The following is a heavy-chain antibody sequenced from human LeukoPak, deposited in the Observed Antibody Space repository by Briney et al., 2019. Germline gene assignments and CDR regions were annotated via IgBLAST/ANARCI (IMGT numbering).Heavy chain of an antibody. D-gene: IGHD3-3*01. Sequence: GGSLRLSCAASEFTFSTYSMNWVRQAPGKGLEWVTSISSSSSYIYYADSVKGRFTISRDNAKNSLFLQMNSLRAEDTAVYYCARTSDDFWSGYPNWFDPWGQGTLVTVSS. CDR2: ISSSSSYI. V-gene: IGHV3-21*01. CDR1: EFTFSTYS. J-gene: IGHJ5*02. CDR3: ARTSDDFWSGYPNWFDP.